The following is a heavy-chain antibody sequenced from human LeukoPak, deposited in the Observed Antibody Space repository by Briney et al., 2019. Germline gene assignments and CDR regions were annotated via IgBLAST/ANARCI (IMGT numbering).Heavy chain of an antibody. CDR2: IYYSGST. V-gene: IGHV4-39*01. CDR1: GGSISSSSHY. Sequence: SETLSLTCTVSGGSISSSSHYWGWLRQPPGKGLEWIGSIYYSGSTYYNPSLKSRVTISVDTSKNQFSLKLSSVTAADTAVYYCARLLRGNSGGYYWGQGTLVTVSS. D-gene: IGHD2-15*01. CDR3: ARLLRGNSGGYY. J-gene: IGHJ4*02.